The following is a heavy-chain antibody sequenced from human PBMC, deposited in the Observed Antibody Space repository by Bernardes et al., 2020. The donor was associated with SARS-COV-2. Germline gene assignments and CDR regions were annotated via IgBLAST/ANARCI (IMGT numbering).Heavy chain of an antibody. D-gene: IGHD6-13*01. CDR3: AHQYYSSRPGVGFDI. Sequence: GGSLRLSCAASGFTFSDYYMSWIRQAPGKGLEWVSYISSSGSTIYYADSVKGRFTISRDNAKNSLYLQMNSLRAEDTAVYYCAHQYYSSRPGVGFDIWGQGTMVTVSS. V-gene: IGHV3-11*01. J-gene: IGHJ3*02. CDR1: GFTFSDYY. CDR2: ISSSGSTI.